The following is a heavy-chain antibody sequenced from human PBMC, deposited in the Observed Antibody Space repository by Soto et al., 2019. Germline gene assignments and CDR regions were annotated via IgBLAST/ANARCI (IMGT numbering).Heavy chain of an antibody. CDR3: RTQCLE. CDR2: IKKKADGGTT. CDR1: GFTFSNVW. Sequence: PGGSLRLSCLASGFTFSNVWMSWVRQAPGKGLEWVGLIKKKADGGTTEYAAPLKGRFTISRDDSKNTLYLQMNSLKTEDTASCYRRTQCLEWSKGPLV. V-gene: IGHV3-15*01. D-gene: IGHD6-19*01. J-gene: IGHJ4*02.